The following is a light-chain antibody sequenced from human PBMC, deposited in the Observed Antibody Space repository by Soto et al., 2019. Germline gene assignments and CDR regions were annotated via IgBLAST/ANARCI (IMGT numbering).Light chain of an antibody. CDR3: CSYTTITTVV. CDR2: EVS. CDR1: SNDVGSYNL. Sequence: QSALTQPASVSGSPGQSITISCTGTSNDVGSYNLVSWYQQHPGKAPKLIIYEVSKRPSGVSNRFSASKSGNTASLTISGLQAEDEADYYCCSYTTITTVVFGGGTKLTV. V-gene: IGLV2-23*02. J-gene: IGLJ2*01.